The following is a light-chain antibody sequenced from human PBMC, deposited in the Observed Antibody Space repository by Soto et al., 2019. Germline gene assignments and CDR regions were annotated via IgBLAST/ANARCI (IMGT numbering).Light chain of an antibody. Sequence: SALTHPPSVSWAPGQMVTISCTGSSSNIGAGYDVHWYQQLPGTAPKLLIYGNSNRPSGVPDRFSGSKSGTSASLAITGLQAEDEADYYCQSYDSSLVYVFGTGTKVTVL. V-gene: IGLV1-40*01. CDR1: SSNIGAGYD. CDR2: GNS. J-gene: IGLJ1*01. CDR3: QSYDSSLVYV.